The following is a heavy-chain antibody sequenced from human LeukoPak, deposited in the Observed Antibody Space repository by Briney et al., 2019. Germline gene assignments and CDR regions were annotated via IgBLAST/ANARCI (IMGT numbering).Heavy chain of an antibody. D-gene: IGHD2-2*01. CDR3: ARASGYCSSTSCYGN. CDR1: GYTFTSYY. J-gene: IGHJ4*02. Sequence: ASVKVSCKASGYTFTSYYMHWVRQAPGQGLEWMGIINPSGGSTNYAQKFQGRVTITADESTSTAYMELSSLRSEDTAVYYCARASGYCSSTSCYGNWGQGTLVTVSS. CDR2: INPSGGST. V-gene: IGHV1-46*01.